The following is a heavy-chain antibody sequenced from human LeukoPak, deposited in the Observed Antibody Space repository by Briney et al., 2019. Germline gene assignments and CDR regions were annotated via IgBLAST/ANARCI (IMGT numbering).Heavy chain of an antibody. CDR1: GFTFSSYW. Sequence: GGSLSLSCAASGFTFSSYWLHWVRQAPGQGLVWVSRINSDGSSTSYADSVKGRFTIARDNAKNTLYLQMNSLRAEDTAVYYCASYSSGWYGGLDYWGQGTLVTVSS. CDR2: INSDGSST. CDR3: ASYSSGWYGGLDY. D-gene: IGHD6-19*01. J-gene: IGHJ4*02. V-gene: IGHV3-74*01.